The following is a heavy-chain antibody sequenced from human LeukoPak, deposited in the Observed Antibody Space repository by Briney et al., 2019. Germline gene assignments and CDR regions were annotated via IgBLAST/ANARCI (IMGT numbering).Heavy chain of an antibody. V-gene: IGHV1-8*01. Sequence: ASVKVSCKASGYTFTSYDISWVRQATGQGLEWMGWMNPNSGNTGYAQKFQGRVTMTRNTSISTAYMELSSLRSEDTAVYYCARAIAARPIYYYGMDVWGQGTTVTVSS. J-gene: IGHJ6*02. CDR2: MNPNSGNT. CDR3: ARAIAARPIYYYGMDV. CDR1: GYTFTSYD. D-gene: IGHD6-6*01.